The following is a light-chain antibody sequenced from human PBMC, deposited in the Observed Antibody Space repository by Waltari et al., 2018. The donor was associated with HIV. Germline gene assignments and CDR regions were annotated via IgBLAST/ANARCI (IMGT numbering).Light chain of an antibody. CDR1: FCSFSSGNY. Sequence: TVVTQEPSLSVSPGGPVTLTCGLTFCSFSSGNYPSWYQQTPGQPPRALIYSSKTRSSGVPDRFSGSILGDKAALTITGAQADDESDYYCSLYLDSGVSVFGGGTRLSV. J-gene: IGLJ3*02. V-gene: IGLV8-61*01. CDR3: SLYLDSGVSV. CDR2: SSK.